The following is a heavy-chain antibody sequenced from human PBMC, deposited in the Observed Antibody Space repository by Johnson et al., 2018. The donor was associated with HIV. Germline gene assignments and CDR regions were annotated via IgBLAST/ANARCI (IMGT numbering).Heavy chain of an antibody. V-gene: IGHV3-11*04. CDR1: GFTFSDYY. J-gene: IGHJ3*02. CDR2: ISSSGSTI. CDR3: ARDMKGQPVRSDGAFDS. D-gene: IGHD6-6*01. Sequence: VQLVESGGGLVKPGGSLRLSCAASGFTFSDYYMSWIRQAPGKGLEWVSYISSSGSTIYYADSVKGRFTISSDNDKNSLYLQMNSLRAEDTAVYSCARDMKGQPVRSDGAFDSWGQGTMVTVSS.